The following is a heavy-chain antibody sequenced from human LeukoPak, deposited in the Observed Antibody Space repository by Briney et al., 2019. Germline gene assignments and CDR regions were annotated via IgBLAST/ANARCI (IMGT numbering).Heavy chain of an antibody. J-gene: IGHJ5*02. CDR3: ARADRLDGGPYLIGP. Sequence: ASVKVSCKTSGYSFTDYYMHWVRQAPGQGLEWMGWINPNSGVTSSAQKFQGRVTMTRDTSITTVYMEVSWLTSDDTAIYYCARADRLDGGPYLIGPWGQGTLVTVSS. CDR2: INPNSGVT. D-gene: IGHD2-21*01. CDR1: GYSFTDYY. V-gene: IGHV1-2*02.